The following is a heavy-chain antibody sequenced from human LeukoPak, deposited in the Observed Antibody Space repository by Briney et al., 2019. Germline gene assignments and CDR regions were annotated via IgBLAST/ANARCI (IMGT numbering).Heavy chain of an antibody. Sequence: SVKVSCKASGGTFSSYAISWVRQAPGQGLEWMGGIIPIFGTANYAQKFQGRVTITADESTSTAYMELSSPRSEDTAVYYCARDRHYYDSSGYSGDAFDIWGQGTMVTVSS. V-gene: IGHV1-69*13. CDR2: IIPIFGTA. CDR1: GGTFSSYA. J-gene: IGHJ3*02. D-gene: IGHD3-22*01. CDR3: ARDRHYYDSSGYSGDAFDI.